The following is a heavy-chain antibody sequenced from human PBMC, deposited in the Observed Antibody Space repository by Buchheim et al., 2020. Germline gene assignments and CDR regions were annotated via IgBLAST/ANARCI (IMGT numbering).Heavy chain of an antibody. V-gene: IGHV4-39*07. D-gene: IGHD6-19*01. Sequence: LQGSGPGLVRPSATLSLTCTVSGASINSGGYYWDWVRQPPGKGLEWVGHIYSGGSTYFNPSLKSRVTISFDASNNQISLMLTSVTAADTGTYYCARGSYQTGWRGFSYYSMDVWGQGT. CDR1: GASINSGGYY. CDR2: IYSGGST. CDR3: ARGSYQTGWRGFSYYSMDV. J-gene: IGHJ6*02.